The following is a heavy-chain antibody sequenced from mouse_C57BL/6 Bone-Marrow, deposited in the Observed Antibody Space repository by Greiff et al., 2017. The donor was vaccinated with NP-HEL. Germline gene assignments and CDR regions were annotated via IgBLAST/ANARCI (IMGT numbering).Heavy chain of an antibody. D-gene: IGHD3-1*01. V-gene: IGHV1-87*01. Sequence: QVQLQQSGPELARPWASVKISCQAFYTFSRRVHFAIRDTNYWMQWVKQRPGQGLEWIGAIYPGNGDTSYHQKFTAKATCTADQSYSTAYTQLSTLASEDAAVYYCAWGSFSYWGRGTLVTVTA. CDR2: GQGLEWIG. CDR3: SEDAAVYYCAWGSFSY. CDR1: YTFSRRVH. J-gene: IGHJ3*01.